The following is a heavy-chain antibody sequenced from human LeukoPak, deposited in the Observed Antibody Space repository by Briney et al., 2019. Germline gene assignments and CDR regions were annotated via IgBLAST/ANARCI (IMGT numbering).Heavy chain of an antibody. CDR1: GFTFNTYW. CDR3: ARDRCSSTNRCYPGGY. CDR2: IKQDGSEK. D-gene: IGHD2-2*01. J-gene: IGHJ4*02. Sequence: GGSLRLSCAASGFTFNTYWMSWVRQAPGKGLEWVANIKQDGSEKYYVDSVKGRFTISRDNAKNSLYLQMNSLRAEDTAVYYCARDRCSSTNRCYPGGYWGQGTLVTVSS. V-gene: IGHV3-7*01.